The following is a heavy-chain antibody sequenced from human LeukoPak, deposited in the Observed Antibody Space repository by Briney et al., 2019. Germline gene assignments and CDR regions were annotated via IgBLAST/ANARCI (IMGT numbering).Heavy chain of an antibody. D-gene: IGHD6-13*01. Sequence: GESLKISCKGSGYNFTSYWIGWVRQMPGKGLELMGIIYPGDSETTYSPSFQGQVTISADRSINTAYLQWSSLRASDTAIYYCARCSTWYDLYYYYYMDVWGKGTTVTVSS. CDR1: GYNFTSYW. CDR2: IYPGDSET. V-gene: IGHV5-51*01. CDR3: ARCSTWYDLYYYYYMDV. J-gene: IGHJ6*03.